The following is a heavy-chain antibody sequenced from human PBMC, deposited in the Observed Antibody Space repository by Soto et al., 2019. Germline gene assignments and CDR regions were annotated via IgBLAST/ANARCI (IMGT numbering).Heavy chain of an antibody. Sequence: GRSLRLSCVASGFRLSNHFMNWVRQAPGKGLEWVATIKEDGREKYYVESVEGRFTISRDNAKNSLYLEVSNVRDGDTAVYYCASPRFRGMDVWGQGTTVTVAS. CDR3: ASPRFRGMDV. D-gene: IGHD3-10*01. CDR1: GFRLSNHF. V-gene: IGHV3-7*03. J-gene: IGHJ6*02. CDR2: IKEDGREK.